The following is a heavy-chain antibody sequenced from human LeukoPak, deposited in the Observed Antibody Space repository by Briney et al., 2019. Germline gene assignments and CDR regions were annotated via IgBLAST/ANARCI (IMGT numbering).Heavy chain of an antibody. CDR1: GGSISSDDYY. Sequence: SETLSLTCTVSGGSISSDDYYWSWVRQHPGKGLEWIGYIYYSGSTYYNPSLKSRVTISVDTSKNQFSLKLSSVTAADTAVYYCARVGIVMVVAATHDVFDIWGQGTMVTVSS. V-gene: IGHV4-31*03. CDR3: ARVGIVMVVAATHDVFDI. J-gene: IGHJ3*02. CDR2: IYYSGST. D-gene: IGHD2-15*01.